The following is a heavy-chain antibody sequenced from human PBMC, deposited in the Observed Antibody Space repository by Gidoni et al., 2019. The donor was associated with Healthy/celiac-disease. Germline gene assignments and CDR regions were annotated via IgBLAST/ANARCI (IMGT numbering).Heavy chain of an antibody. CDR1: GFTFTSSA. V-gene: IGHV1-58*01. CDR3: AAAGLWGYYYYYGMDV. Sequence: QMQLVQSGPEVKKPGTSVKVSCKASGFTFTSSAVQWVRQARGQRLEWIGWIVVGSGNTNYAQKFQERVTITRDMSTSTAYMELSSLRSEDTAVYYCAAAGLWGYYYYYGMDVWGQGTTVTVSS. J-gene: IGHJ6*02. D-gene: IGHD3-10*01. CDR2: IVVGSGNT.